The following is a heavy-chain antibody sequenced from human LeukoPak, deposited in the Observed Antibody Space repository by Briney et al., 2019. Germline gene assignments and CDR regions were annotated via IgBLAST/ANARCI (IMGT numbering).Heavy chain of an antibody. V-gene: IGHV4-4*02. Sequence: SETLSLTCTVSGGSISSSNWWSWVLQPPGKGLEWIGEIYHSGSTNYNPSLKSRVTISVDKYKNQFSLKLSSVTAADTAVYYCASLQYYCDSSGPLDAFDIWGQGTMVTVSS. CDR2: IYHSGST. J-gene: IGHJ3*02. CDR3: ASLQYYCDSSGPLDAFDI. CDR1: GGSISSSNW. D-gene: IGHD3-22*01.